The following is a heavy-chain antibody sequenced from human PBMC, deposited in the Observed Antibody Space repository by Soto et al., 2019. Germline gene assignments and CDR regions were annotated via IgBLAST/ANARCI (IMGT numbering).Heavy chain of an antibody. Sequence: PGGSLRLSCAASGFTFSDYYMSWIRQAPGKGLEWVSYISSSSSYTNYADSVKGRFTISRDNAKNSLYLQMNSLRAEDTAVYYCARARVTMVRGVIDYYYGMDVWGQGTTVTVS. D-gene: IGHD3-10*01. CDR1: GFTFSDYY. J-gene: IGHJ6*02. CDR2: ISSSSSYT. V-gene: IGHV3-11*05. CDR3: ARARVTMVRGVIDYYYGMDV.